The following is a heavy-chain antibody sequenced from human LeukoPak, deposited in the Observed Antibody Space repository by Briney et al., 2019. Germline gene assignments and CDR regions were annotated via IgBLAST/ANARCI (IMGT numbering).Heavy chain of an antibody. CDR1: GASITSCY. J-gene: IGHJ3*02. D-gene: IGHD1-26*01. V-gene: IGHV4-4*07. Sequence: SETLSLTCAVSGASITSCYWSWVRQSAGKGLEWIERLYTTGTTYYNPSLKSRVTMSGDSSKNQLSLTLTSVTAADTAVYYCVRDGANWEEPNDAFDTWGQGTLVTVSS. CDR3: VRDGANWEEPNDAFDT. CDR2: LYTTGTT.